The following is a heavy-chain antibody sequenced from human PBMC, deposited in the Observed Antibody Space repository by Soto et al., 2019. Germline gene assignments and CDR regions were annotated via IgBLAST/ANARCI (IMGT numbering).Heavy chain of an antibody. V-gene: IGHV3-13*01. CDR3: ARYCSGGSCYGLDAFDI. D-gene: IGHD2-15*01. CDR2: IGTAGDT. Sequence: GGSLRLSCAASGFTFSSYDMHWVRQATGKGLEWVSAIGTAGDTYYPGTVKGRFTISRENAKNSLYLQMNSLRAGDTAVDYCARYCSGGSCYGLDAFDIWGQGTMVTVSS. J-gene: IGHJ3*02. CDR1: GFTFSSYD.